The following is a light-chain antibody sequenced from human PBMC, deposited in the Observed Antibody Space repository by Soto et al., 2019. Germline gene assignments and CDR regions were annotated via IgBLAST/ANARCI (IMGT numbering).Light chain of an antibody. Sequence: QSVLSQPASVSGFPGQSITISCTGTSSDIGGYNYVSWYQHHPGEAPKLIIYEVSNRPSGVSNRFSGSKSANTASLTISGLQADDEADYYCCSYISSATFWVYGGGTKLTVL. V-gene: IGLV2-14*01. CDR2: EVS. CDR3: CSYISSATFWV. J-gene: IGLJ3*02. CDR1: SSDIGGYNY.